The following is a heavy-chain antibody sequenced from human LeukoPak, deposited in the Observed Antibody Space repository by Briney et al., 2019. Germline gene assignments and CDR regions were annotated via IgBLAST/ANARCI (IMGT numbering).Heavy chain of an antibody. J-gene: IGHJ4*02. CDR2: ISAYNGNT. CDR1: GYTFTSYG. V-gene: IGHV1-18*01. CDR3: ARDLYYYDSSGYYFSY. D-gene: IGHD3-22*01. Sequence: GASVKVSCKASGYTFTSYGISWVRQAPGQGLEWMGWISAYNGNTNYAQKLQGRVTMTTDTSTSTAYMELRSLRSDDTAVYYCARDLYYYDSSGYYFSYWGQGTLVTVSS.